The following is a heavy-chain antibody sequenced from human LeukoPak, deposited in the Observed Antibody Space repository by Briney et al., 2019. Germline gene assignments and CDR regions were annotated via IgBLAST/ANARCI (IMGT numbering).Heavy chain of an antibody. J-gene: IGHJ4*02. CDR3: VRIFGVLRRDYYFDH. CDR2: LYKGVSGT. D-gene: IGHD3-3*01. V-gene: IGHV4-39*07. Sequence: SETLSLTCTVSGDSISDPSHCWVWIRQSPGTGLEWIGSLYKGVSGTYYNPSLKSRITISPDTSKNQFSLSLSSVTDADTAIYYCVRIFGVLRRDYYFDHWGQGSLVTVSS. CDR1: GDSISDPSHC.